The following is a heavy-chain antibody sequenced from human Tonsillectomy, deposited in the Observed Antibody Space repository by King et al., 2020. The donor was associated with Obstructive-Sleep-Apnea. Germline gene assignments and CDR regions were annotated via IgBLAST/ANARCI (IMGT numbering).Heavy chain of an antibody. V-gene: IGHV4-31*03. D-gene: IGHD4-17*01. CDR2: IYYSGST. CDR3: ARYYDYGDYYGLDV. Sequence: QLQESGPGLVKPSQTLSLTCTVSGGSISSGGYYWRWIRQHPGKGLEWIGYIYYSGSTYYNPSLKSRVTISVDTSKNQFSLKLSSVTAADTAVYYCARYYDYGDYYGLDVWGQGTTVTVSS. J-gene: IGHJ6*02. CDR1: GGSISSGGYY.